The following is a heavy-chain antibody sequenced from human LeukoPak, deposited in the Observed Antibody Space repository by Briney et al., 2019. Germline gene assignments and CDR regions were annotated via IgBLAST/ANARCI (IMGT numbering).Heavy chain of an antibody. J-gene: IGHJ5*02. Sequence: SETLSLTCAVYGGSFSDYYWSWIRQPPGKGLEWIGEINHSGSTNYNPSLKSRVTISVDTSKNQFSLKLSSVTAADTAVYYCARAVRVNCYGSGLNWFDPWGQGTLVTVSS. CDR2: INHSGST. D-gene: IGHD3-10*01. V-gene: IGHV4-34*01. CDR3: ARAVRVNCYGSGLNWFDP. CDR1: GGSFSDYY.